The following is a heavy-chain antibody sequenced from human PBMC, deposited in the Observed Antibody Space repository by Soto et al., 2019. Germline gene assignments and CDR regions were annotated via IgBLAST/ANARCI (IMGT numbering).Heavy chain of an antibody. Sequence: SETLSLTCSVSGDSITNTTYYWDWIRQPPGKGLEWLGSVYKSGSTYYNPSLKSRVTVSVDTAKNQFSLELDSVTAADTAVYYCASQRDGYSIDYWGQGSLVTVSS. J-gene: IGHJ4*02. CDR2: VYKSGST. D-gene: IGHD4-4*01. V-gene: IGHV4-39*01. CDR3: ASQRDGYSIDY. CDR1: GDSITNTTYY.